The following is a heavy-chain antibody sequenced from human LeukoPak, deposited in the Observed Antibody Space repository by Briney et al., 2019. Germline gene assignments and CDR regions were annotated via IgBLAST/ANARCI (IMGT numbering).Heavy chain of an antibody. V-gene: IGHV1-2*02. CDR3: ARGPLRYGSADY. D-gene: IGHD3-10*01. Sequence: ASVKVSCKASGYTFTGYYMHWVRQAPGQGLEWMGWINPNSGGTNYAQKFQGRVTTTRDTSISTAYMELSRLRSDDTAVYYCARGPLRYGSADYWGQGTLVTVSS. CDR1: GYTFTGYY. CDR2: INPNSGGT. J-gene: IGHJ4*02.